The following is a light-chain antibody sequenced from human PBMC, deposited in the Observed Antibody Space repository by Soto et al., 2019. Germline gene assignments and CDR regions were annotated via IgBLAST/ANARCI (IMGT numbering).Light chain of an antibody. CDR1: QSVSSY. CDR3: QQRSNWPPPIT. V-gene: IGKV3-11*01. J-gene: IGKJ5*01. Sequence: EIVLTQSPATLSLSPVERATLSCMASQSVSSYLAWYQQKPGQAPRLLIYDASNRATGIPARFSGSGSGTDFTLTISSLEPEDFAVYYCQQRSNWPPPITFGQGTRLEIK. CDR2: DAS.